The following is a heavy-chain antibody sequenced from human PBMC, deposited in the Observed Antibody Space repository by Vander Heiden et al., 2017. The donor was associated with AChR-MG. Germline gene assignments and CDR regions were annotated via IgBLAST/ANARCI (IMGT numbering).Heavy chain of an antibody. Sequence: EVQLLESGGGLVQPGGSLRLPCAASGFTFSSYAMSWVRQAPGKGLEWLSAISGSGGTTYHADPVKGRFTISKDNSKNTLYLQMNSLRAEDTAVYYCGKWENESPANWGQGTLVTVSS. D-gene: IGHD1-1*01. V-gene: IGHV3-23*01. J-gene: IGHJ4*02. CDR3: GKWENESPAN. CDR2: ISGSGGTT. CDR1: GFTFSSYA.